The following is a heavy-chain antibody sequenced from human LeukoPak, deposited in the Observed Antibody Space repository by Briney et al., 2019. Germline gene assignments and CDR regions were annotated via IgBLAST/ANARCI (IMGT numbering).Heavy chain of an antibody. Sequence: GGSLRLSCTASGFTFGDYAMSWVRQAPGKGLEWVGFIRSKAYGGTTEYAASVKGRFTISRDDSKSIAYLQMNSLKTEDTAVYYCTRSGSSGLYYDFWSGPSTDYYYMDVWGKGTTVTVSS. CDR2: IRSKAYGGTT. CDR3: TRSGSSGLYYDFWSGPSTDYYYMDV. J-gene: IGHJ6*03. V-gene: IGHV3-49*04. D-gene: IGHD3-3*01. CDR1: GFTFGDYA.